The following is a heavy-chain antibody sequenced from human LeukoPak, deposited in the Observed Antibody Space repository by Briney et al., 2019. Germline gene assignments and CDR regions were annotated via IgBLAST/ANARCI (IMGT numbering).Heavy chain of an antibody. CDR3: AHGQTGVDQFDY. V-gene: IGHV2-5*02. CDR1: GFSLSTSGVC. J-gene: IGHJ4*02. Sequence: SGPTLVNPTQTLTLTCTFSGFSLSTSGVCVGWIRQPSGKALEWLALIYWDDDKRYSPSPKSRLTITKDTSKDQVVLTMTNMDPVDTATYYCAHGQTGVDQFDYWGQGTLVTVSS. D-gene: IGHD3-3*01. CDR2: IYWDDDK.